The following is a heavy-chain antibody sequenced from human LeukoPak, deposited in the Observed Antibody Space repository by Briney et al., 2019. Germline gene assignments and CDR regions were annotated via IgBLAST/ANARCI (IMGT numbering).Heavy chain of an antibody. V-gene: IGHV4-4*02. Sequence: SETLSLTCAVSGGSMNSHNWWIWVRQPPGRGLEWIGEIYRTGATNYNPSLKSRVTISQDKTKNQFSLKLNSMTAADTAVYYCARGTLYSYGWDYWGQGTLVTVSS. CDR1: GGSMNSHNW. CDR2: IYRTGAT. CDR3: ARGTLYSYGWDY. J-gene: IGHJ4*02. D-gene: IGHD5-18*01.